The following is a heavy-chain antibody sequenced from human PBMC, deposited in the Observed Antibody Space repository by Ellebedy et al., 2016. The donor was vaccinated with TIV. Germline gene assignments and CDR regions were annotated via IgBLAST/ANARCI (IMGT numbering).Heavy chain of an antibody. J-gene: IGHJ6*03. CDR1: GFTFSSYG. V-gene: IGHV3-33*01. D-gene: IGHD6-13*01. Sequence: GGSLRLXCAASGFTFSSYGMHWVRQAPGKGLEWVAVIWYDGSNKYYADSVKGRFTISRDNAKNSLYLQMNSLRAEDTAVYYCARIYSSSWYSLYYYYYMDAWGKGTTVTVSS. CDR3: ARIYSSSWYSLYYYYYMDA. CDR2: IWYDGSNK.